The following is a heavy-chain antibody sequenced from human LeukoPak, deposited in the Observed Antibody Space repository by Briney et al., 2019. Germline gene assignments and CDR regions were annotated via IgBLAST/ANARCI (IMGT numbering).Heavy chain of an antibody. CDR2: IKHSGST. CDR3: ARRVVPAAIATPSYGMDV. J-gene: IGHJ6*02. V-gene: IGHV4-34*01. CDR1: GGSFSGYY. Sequence: PSETLSLTCAVYGGSFSGYYWSWIRQPPGKGLEWIGEIKHSGSTNYNPSLKSRVTISVDTSKNQFSLKLSSVTAADTAVYYCARRVVPAAIATPSYGMDVWGQGTTVTVSS. D-gene: IGHD2-2*02.